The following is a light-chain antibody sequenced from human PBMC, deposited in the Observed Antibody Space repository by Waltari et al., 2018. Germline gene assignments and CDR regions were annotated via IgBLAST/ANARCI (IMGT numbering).Light chain of an antibody. CDR1: TIGSKS. Sequence: SYVLTPPPSVSVAPGQTATITCGGNTIGSKSVHWYQQKSGQAPVVDVYDDTDRPSGIPERFSGSNSRDTATLTISRVEAGDEADYSCQVWDRSSDHWLFGGGTKLTVL. V-gene: IGLV3-21*02. J-gene: IGLJ3*02. CDR3: QVWDRSSDHWL. CDR2: DDT.